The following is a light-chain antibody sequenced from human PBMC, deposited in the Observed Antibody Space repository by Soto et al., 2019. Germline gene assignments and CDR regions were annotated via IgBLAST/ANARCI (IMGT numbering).Light chain of an antibody. CDR1: QSISSS. J-gene: IGKJ3*01. Sequence: DIQMTQSPPSLSASVGDRVIITCRASQSISSSLNWYQQKPGKAPKFLMYAAPSLQSGVPSRFSASGSGTDFTLTIISLQPEDFATYFCQQTYSTPITFGPGTKVDIK. CDR3: QQTYSTPIT. CDR2: AAP. V-gene: IGKV1-39*01.